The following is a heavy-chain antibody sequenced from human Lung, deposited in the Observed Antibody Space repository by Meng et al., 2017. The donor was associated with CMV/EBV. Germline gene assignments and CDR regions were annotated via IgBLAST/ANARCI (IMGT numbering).Heavy chain of an antibody. J-gene: IGHJ6*02. CDR1: GYSVRTFG. D-gene: IGHD3-10*01. CDR3: ARDRVLRGVNGLDV. Sequence: ASXXVSXKASGYSVRTFGISWVRKAPGQGLEWMGWISAYNGNTTYTQKLQGRVTMTRDTSTRTVYMELRSLRSDDTAVYYCARDRVLRGVNGLDVWGQGAMVTVSS. V-gene: IGHV1-18*01. CDR2: ISAYNGNT.